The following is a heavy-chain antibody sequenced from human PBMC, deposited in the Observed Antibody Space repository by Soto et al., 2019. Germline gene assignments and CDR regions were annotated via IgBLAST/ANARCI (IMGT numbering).Heavy chain of an antibody. CDR3: ERQKGFCIGNRCHFWVVY. J-gene: IGHJ4*01. CDR1: GDSRSNSY. Sequence: SETLSLTCNVSGDSRSNSYWTWIRQPPGKGLEWIGYTSFSGITNYNPPLKGRVTISLDTSQKQVALKLNSVTAADTAVYYCERQKGFCIGNRCHFWVVYWGRGTLVTASS. D-gene: IGHD2-15*01. V-gene: IGHV4-59*01. CDR2: TSFSGIT.